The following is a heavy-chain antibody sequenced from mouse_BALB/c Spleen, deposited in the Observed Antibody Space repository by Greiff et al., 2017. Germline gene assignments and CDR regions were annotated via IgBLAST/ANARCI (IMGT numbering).Heavy chain of an antibody. Sequence: EVKLMESGGGLVKPGGSLKLSCAASGFTFSSYAMSWVRQTPEKRLEWVASISSGGSTYYPDSVKGRFTISRDNARNILYLQMSSLRSEDTAMYYCARGKTTATYYAMDYWGQGTSVTVSS. CDR2: ISSGGST. CDR1: GFTFSSYA. D-gene: IGHD1-2*01. J-gene: IGHJ4*01. CDR3: ARGKTTATYYAMDY. V-gene: IGHV5-6-5*01.